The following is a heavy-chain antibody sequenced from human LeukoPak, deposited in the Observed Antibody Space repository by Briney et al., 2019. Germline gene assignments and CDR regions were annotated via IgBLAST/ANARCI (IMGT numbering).Heavy chain of an antibody. V-gene: IGHV5-51*01. CDR3: ASKEAEDGNHFDY. J-gene: IGHJ4*02. Sequence: GESLKISFKSAGSSFITYWIGWRRQMPGKGLEWMGIIYPGDSDTKYSSSFQGQVTISADKSISTAYLQWSSLKASDTAMCSCASKEAEDGNHFDYWGQGTLVTVSS. CDR1: GSSFITYW. CDR2: IYPGDSDT. D-gene: IGHD1-14*01.